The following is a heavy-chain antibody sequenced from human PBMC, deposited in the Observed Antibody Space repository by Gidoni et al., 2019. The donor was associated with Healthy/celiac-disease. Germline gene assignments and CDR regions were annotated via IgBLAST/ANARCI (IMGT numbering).Heavy chain of an antibody. CDR1: GYTFTSYG. V-gene: IGHV1-18*01. CDR3: AREPKKLPFLEWRNFDY. D-gene: IGHD3-3*01. J-gene: IGHJ4*02. Sequence: QVQLVQSGDEVKKPGASVKVSCKASGYTFTSYGISWVRQAPGQGLEWMGWISAYNGNTNYAQKLQGRVTMTTDRSTSTAYMELRSLRSDDTAVYYCAREPKKLPFLEWRNFDYWGQGTLVTVSS. CDR2: ISAYNGNT.